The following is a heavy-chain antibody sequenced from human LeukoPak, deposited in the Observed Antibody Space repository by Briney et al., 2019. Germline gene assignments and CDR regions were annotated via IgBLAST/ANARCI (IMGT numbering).Heavy chain of an antibody. D-gene: IGHD3-10*01. J-gene: IGHJ4*02. CDR3: VAEFTMVRGALGY. CDR1: GGSFSGYY. Sequence: PSETLSLTCAVYGGSFSGYYWSWIRQPPGKGLEWIGEINHSGSTNYNPSLKSRVTISVDTSKNQFSLRLSSVTAADTAVYYCVAEFTMVRGALGYWGQGTLVTVSS. V-gene: IGHV4-34*01. CDR2: INHSGST.